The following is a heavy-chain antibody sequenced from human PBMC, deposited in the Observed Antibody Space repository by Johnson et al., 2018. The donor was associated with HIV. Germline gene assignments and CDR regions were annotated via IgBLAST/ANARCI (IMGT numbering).Heavy chain of an antibody. J-gene: IGHJ3*02. CDR1: GFTFSNAW. CDR2: IKSKTDGGTT. Sequence: VQLVESGGGLVKPGGSLRLSCAASGFTFSNAWMSWVRQAPGKGLEWVGRIKSKTDGGTTDYAAPVKGRFTISRDDSKNTLYLQMNSLKTEDTAVYYCTTDREYCSGGSCYFNALDIWGQGTMVTVSS. CDR3: TTDREYCSGGSCYFNALDI. V-gene: IGHV3-15*01. D-gene: IGHD2-15*01.